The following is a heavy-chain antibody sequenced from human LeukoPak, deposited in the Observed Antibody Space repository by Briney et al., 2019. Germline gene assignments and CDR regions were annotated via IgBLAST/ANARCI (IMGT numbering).Heavy chain of an antibody. CDR3: AREGPEDVVVLPSPLDF. J-gene: IGHJ4*02. D-gene: IGHD2-15*01. V-gene: IGHV1-69*04. CDR2: LVPIVDKA. Sequence: SVKVSCKTSGETFTSFPINWVRQAPGQGLEWMGRLVPIVDKADYAQNFRGRLTITADKSTATVYMELTNLRPGDTAVFFCAREGPEDVVVLPSPLDFWGQGTLVTVSS. CDR1: GETFTSFP.